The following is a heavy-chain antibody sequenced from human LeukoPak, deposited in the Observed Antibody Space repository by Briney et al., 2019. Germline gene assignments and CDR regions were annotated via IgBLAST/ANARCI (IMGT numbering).Heavy chain of an antibody. CDR3: ARVTGYMIEDYFDY. J-gene: IGHJ4*02. CDR1: GYFISSGYY. Sequence: SETLSLTCTVSGYFISSGYYWGWIRQPPGKGLQWIGSIHHSGSTYYNPSLKSRVTISVDTSKNQFSLKLRSVTAADTAVYYCARVTGYMIEDYFDYWGQGTLVTVSS. CDR2: IHHSGST. D-gene: IGHD3-22*01. V-gene: IGHV4-38-2*02.